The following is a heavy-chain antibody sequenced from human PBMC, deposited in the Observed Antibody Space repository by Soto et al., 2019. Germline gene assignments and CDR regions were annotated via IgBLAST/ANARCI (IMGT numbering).Heavy chain of an antibody. Sequence: GASVKVSCKASGYTFTGYYMHWVRQAPGQGLEWMGWINPNSGGTNYAQKFQGRVTMTRDTSISTAYMELSRLRSDDTAVYYCARDRRAETATYDFDIWGQGTMVTVSS. J-gene: IGHJ3*02. V-gene: IGHV1-2*02. CDR3: ARDRRAETATYDFDI. CDR1: GYTFTGYY. D-gene: IGHD6-13*01. CDR2: INPNSGGT.